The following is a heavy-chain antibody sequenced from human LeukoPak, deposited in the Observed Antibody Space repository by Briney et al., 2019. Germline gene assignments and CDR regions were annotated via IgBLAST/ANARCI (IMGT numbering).Heavy chain of an antibody. Sequence: GASVKVSCKASGYTFTSYDINWVRQATGQGLEWLGWMNPSSGNTGYAQKFQGRVTMTRDTSTSTVYMELSSLRSEDTAVYYCAREVDIVVVPAANLDAFDIWGQGTMVTVSS. J-gene: IGHJ3*02. V-gene: IGHV1-8*01. CDR1: GYTFTSYD. D-gene: IGHD2-2*03. CDR3: AREVDIVVVPAANLDAFDI. CDR2: MNPSSGNT.